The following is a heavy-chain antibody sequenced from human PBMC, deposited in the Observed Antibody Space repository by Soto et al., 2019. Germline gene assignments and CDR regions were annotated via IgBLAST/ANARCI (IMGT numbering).Heavy chain of an antibody. D-gene: IGHD1-26*01. CDR1: GGSISNGDFY. V-gene: IGHV4-30-4*01. CDR3: VRDVEGYSGYFDN. Sequence: SETLSLTCTVSGGSISNGDFYWSWIRQPPGKGLEWIGYIYYSGRSYYNPSLKSRIAMSVDTSKNQFSLKLSSATAADTAVYFCVRDVEGYSGYFDNWGQGTLVTVSS. J-gene: IGHJ4*02. CDR2: IYYSGRS.